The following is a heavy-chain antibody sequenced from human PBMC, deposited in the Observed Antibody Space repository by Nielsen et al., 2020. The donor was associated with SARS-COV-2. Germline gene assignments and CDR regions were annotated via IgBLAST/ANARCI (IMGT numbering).Heavy chain of an antibody. J-gene: IGHJ6*02. CDR2: ISGSGGRT. Sequence: GESLKISCAASGFTFSSNAMSWVRQAPGKGLEWVSGISGSGGRTHYADSVKGRFTISRDNSKNTLYLQMNSLRAEDTAVYYCAKESVLRYFDWLSYGMDVWGQGTTVTVSS. CDR3: AKESVLRYFDWLSYGMDV. V-gene: IGHV3-23*01. CDR1: GFTFSSNA. D-gene: IGHD3-9*01.